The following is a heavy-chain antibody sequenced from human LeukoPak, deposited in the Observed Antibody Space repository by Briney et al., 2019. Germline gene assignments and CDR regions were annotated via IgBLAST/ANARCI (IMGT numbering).Heavy chain of an antibody. CDR3: AKGHSAHGTGFDY. CDR2: ISGSGDTT. J-gene: IGHJ4*02. V-gene: IGHV3-23*01. CDR1: GLSFSRFA. Sequence: PGGSLRLSCAASGLSFSRFAMSWVRQAPGKGLEWVSTISGSGDTTYYADSVKGRFTISRDNLKNTLYVQMNSQRVEDTAVYYCAKGHSAHGTGFDYWGQGTLVIVSS. D-gene: IGHD1-1*01.